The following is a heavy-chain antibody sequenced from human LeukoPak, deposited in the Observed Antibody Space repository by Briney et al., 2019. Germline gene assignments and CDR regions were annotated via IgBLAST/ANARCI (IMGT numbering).Heavy chain of an antibody. CDR2: ISGSGGST. CDR1: GFTFSSYA. D-gene: IGHD3-22*01. J-gene: IGHJ4*02. Sequence: GGSLRLSCAASGFTFSSYAMSWVRQAPGKGLEWVSAISGSGGSTYYADSVKGRFAISRDNSKNTLYLQMNSLRAEDTAVYYCAISSGYSSIGYWGQGTLVTVSS. V-gene: IGHV3-23*01. CDR3: AISSGYSSIGY.